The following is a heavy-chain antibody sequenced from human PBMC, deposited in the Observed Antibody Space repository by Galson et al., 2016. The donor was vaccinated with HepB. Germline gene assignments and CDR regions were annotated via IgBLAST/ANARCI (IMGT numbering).Heavy chain of an antibody. D-gene: IGHD1-26*01. Sequence: SLRLSCAASGFSFSNYNMDWVRQAPGKGLEWVAVVSYDGETKYYADSVKGRFTLSRDNSNNTLFLQMDSLRVDDTAVYYCARGRRYSGTHGLFDYWGQGALVTVSS. CDR1: GFSFSNYN. CDR3: ARGRRYSGTHGLFDY. J-gene: IGHJ4*02. CDR2: VSYDGETK. V-gene: IGHV3-30*03.